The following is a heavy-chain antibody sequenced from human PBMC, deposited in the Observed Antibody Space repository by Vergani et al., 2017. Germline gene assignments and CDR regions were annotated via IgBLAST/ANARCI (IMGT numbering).Heavy chain of an antibody. V-gene: IGHV3-33*08. CDR3: ARDMGGAYGMDV. CDR1: GFTFSSYG. CDR2: IWYDGSNK. J-gene: IGHJ6*02. Sequence: VQLVESGGGLVKPGGSLRLSCAASGFTFSSYGMHWVRQAPGKGLEWVAVIWYDGSNKYYADSVKGRFTISRDNSKNTLYLQMNSLRAEDTAVYYCARDMGGAYGMDVWGQGTTVTVSS. D-gene: IGHD3-16*01.